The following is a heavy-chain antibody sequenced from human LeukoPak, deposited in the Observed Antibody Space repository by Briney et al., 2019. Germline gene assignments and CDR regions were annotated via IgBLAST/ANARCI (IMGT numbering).Heavy chain of an antibody. CDR1: GDSISNYY. J-gene: IGHJ6*03. CDR3: ARDRDRDTGGYYYHMDV. V-gene: IGHV4-59*01. Sequence: PSETLSLTCTVSGDSISNYYWNWIRQTPGKGLEWIGYIYYSGSTLYNPSLKSRVTISVDKSKNQISLLMNSVTAADTAVYYRARDRDRDTGGYYYHMDVWGKGTTVSVS. CDR2: IYYSGST. D-gene: IGHD2-8*02.